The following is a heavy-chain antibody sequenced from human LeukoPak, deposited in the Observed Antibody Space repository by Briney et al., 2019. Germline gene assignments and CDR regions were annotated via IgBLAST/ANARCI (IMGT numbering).Heavy chain of an antibody. J-gene: IGHJ4*02. V-gene: IGHV4-34*01. D-gene: IGHD3-16*01. CDR2: INHSGST. CDR1: GGSFSGYY. Sequence: SETLSLTCAVYGGSFSGYYWSWIRQPPGKGLEWIGEINHSGSTNYNPSLKSRVTISVDTSKNQFSLKLSPVTAADTAVYYCAREGGGFDYWGQGTLVTVSS. CDR3: AREGGGFDY.